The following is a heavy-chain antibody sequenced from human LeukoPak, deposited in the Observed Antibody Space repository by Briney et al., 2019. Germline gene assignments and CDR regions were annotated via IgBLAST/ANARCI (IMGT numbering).Heavy chain of an antibody. V-gene: IGHV4-34*01. CDR1: GGSFSGYY. CDR3: ARVGIVVVPAAIPDNWFDP. J-gene: IGHJ5*02. D-gene: IGHD2-2*02. Sequence: SETLSLTCAFYGGSFSGYYWSWLREPPGKGLEWIGEINHSGSTNYNPSLKSRVTISVDTSKNQFSLKLSSVTAADTAVYYCARVGIVVVPAAIPDNWFDPWGQGTLVTVSS. CDR2: INHSGST.